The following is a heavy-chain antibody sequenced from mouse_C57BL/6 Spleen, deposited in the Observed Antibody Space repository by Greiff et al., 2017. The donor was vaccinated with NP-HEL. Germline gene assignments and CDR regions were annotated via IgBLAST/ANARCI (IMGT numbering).Heavy chain of an antibody. Sequence: EVQLVESGPGLVKPSQSLSLTCSVTGYSITSGYYWNWIRQFPGNKLEWMGYISYDGSNNYNPSLKNRISITRDTSKNQFFLKLNSVTTEDTATYYCAYGNYFDYWGQGTTLTVSS. CDR1: GYSITSGYY. V-gene: IGHV3-6*01. J-gene: IGHJ2*01. CDR2: ISYDGSN. D-gene: IGHD2-1*01. CDR3: AYGNYFDY.